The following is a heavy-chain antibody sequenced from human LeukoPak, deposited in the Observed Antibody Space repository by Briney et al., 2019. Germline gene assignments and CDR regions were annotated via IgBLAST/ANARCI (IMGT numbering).Heavy chain of an antibody. Sequence: SETLSLTCTVSGGSISSYYWSWIRQPPGKGLECIGYIYYSRSTNYNPSLKSRVTISVDTSKTQFPQNLSSVTAADTAVYYCARDSLYCSSTSCYFNWFDPWGQGTLVTVSS. D-gene: IGHD2-2*01. CDR1: GGSISSYY. CDR3: ARDSLYCSSTSCYFNWFDP. CDR2: IYYSRST. J-gene: IGHJ5*02. V-gene: IGHV4-59*01.